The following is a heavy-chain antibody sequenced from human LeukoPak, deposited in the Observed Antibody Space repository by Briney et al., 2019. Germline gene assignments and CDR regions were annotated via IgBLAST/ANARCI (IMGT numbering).Heavy chain of an antibody. CDR1: GFTFSSYA. D-gene: IGHD3-22*01. V-gene: IGHV3-23*01. CDR3: AKDIDSSGYVFYFDY. J-gene: IGHJ4*02. Sequence: GGSLRLSCAASGFTFSSYAVSWVRQAPGKGLEWVSAISGSGGSTYYADSVKGRFTISRDNSKNTLYLQMNSLRAEDTAVYYCAKDIDSSGYVFYFDYWGQGTLVTVSS. CDR2: ISGSGGST.